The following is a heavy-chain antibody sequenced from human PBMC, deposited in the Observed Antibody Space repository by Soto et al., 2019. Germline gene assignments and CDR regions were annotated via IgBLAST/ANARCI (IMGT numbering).Heavy chain of an antibody. D-gene: IGHD3-10*01. CDR1: GFTFSSYA. V-gene: IGHV3-23*01. CDR2: ISGSGGST. CDR3: AKAGHTMVRGRLDP. Sequence: EVQLLESGGGLVQPGGSLRLSCAASGFTFSSYAMSWVRQAPGKGLEWVSAISGSGGSTYYADSVKGRFTISRDNSKNTLYLQLNRLRAEDTAVYYCAKAGHTMVRGRLDPWGQGTLVTVSS. J-gene: IGHJ5*02.